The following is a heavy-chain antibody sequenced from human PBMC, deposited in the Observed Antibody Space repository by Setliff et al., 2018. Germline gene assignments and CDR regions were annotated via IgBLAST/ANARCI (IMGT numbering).Heavy chain of an antibody. CDR2: IYTRGST. Sequence: PSETLSLTCTVSGDSISNYYWSWIRQPAGKGLEWIGHIYTRGSTNYNPSLRSRVSISVDASKNHFSLRLSSVAATDTAVYYCLRIRLVPHGHSWGQGTLVTVSS. D-gene: IGHD2-15*01. CDR1: GDSISNYY. J-gene: IGHJ4*02. CDR3: LRIRLVPHGHS. V-gene: IGHV4-4*08.